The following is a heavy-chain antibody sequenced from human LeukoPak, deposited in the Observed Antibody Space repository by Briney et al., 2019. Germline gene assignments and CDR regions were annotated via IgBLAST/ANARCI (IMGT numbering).Heavy chain of an antibody. J-gene: IGHJ4*02. V-gene: IGHV3-23*01. CDR1: GFTFSSYA. CDR3: AKYPAKELNYYGSGSYFH. D-gene: IGHD3-10*01. CDR2: ISGSGGST. Sequence: PGGSLRLSCAASGFTFSSYAMSWVRQAPGKGLEWVSAISGSGGSTYYADSVKGRFTISRDNSKNTLYLQMNSLRAEDTAVYYCAKYPAKELNYYGSGSYFHWGQGTLVTVSS.